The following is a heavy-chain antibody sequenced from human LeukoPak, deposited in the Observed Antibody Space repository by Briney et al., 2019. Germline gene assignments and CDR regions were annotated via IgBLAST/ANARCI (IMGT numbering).Heavy chain of an antibody. J-gene: IGHJ4*02. D-gene: IGHD2-2*01. CDR2: IYSGGST. Sequence: PGGSLRLSCEASGFTFSDPYMSWVRQAPGKGLEWVSVIYSGGSTYYADSVKGRFTISRDNSKNTLFLQMNSLRAEDTAVYYCAHGAMYQLDYWGQGTLVTVSS. CDR1: GFTFSDPY. V-gene: IGHV3-66*01. CDR3: AHGAMYQLDY.